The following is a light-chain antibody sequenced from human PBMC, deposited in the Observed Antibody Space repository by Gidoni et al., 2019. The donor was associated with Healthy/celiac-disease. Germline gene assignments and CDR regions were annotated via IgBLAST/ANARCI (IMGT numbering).Light chain of an antibody. CDR1: QRVSSY. Sequence: EIVFTPAPATLSFSPGERATLSCRASQRVSSYLAWYQQQPGQAPRLLIYDASNRATGIPARFSGSGSATDFTLPISSLEPQDFAVYYCQQRSNCLFTFGPGTKVDIK. CDR3: QQRSNCLFT. V-gene: IGKV3-11*01. CDR2: DAS. J-gene: IGKJ3*01.